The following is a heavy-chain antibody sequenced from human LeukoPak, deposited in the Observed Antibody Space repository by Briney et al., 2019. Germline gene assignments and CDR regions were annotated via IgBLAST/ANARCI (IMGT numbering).Heavy chain of an antibody. Sequence: GGSLRLSCAASGFTFSSYAMSWVRQAPGKGLEWVSAISGSGGSTYYADSVKGRFTISRDNSKNTLYLQMNSLRAEDTAVYYCAKGGRKGYYDFWSGYYSFTLFDYWGQGTLVTVSS. CDR2: ISGSGGST. V-gene: IGHV3-23*01. CDR3: AKGGRKGYYDFWSGYYSFTLFDY. CDR1: GFTFSSYA. J-gene: IGHJ4*02. D-gene: IGHD3-3*01.